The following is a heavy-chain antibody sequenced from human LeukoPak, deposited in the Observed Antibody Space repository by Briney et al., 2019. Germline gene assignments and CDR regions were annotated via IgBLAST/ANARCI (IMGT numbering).Heavy chain of an antibody. D-gene: IGHD3-22*01. CDR3: ARGGEYYYDSSGYPIPFDY. Sequence: GGSLRLSCAASGFTFSSYAMHWVRQAPGKGLEWVAVMSYDGSNKYYADSVKGRFTISRDNSRTTLYLQMNSLRAEDTAVYYCARGGEYYYDSSGYPIPFDYWGQGTLVTVSS. J-gene: IGHJ4*02. V-gene: IGHV3-30-3*01. CDR2: MSYDGSNK. CDR1: GFTFSSYA.